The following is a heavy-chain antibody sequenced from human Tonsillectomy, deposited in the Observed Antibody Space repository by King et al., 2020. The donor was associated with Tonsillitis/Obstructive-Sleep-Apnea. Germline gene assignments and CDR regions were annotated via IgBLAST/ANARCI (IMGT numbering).Heavy chain of an antibody. V-gene: IGHV1-18*01. J-gene: IGHJ4*02. CDR1: GYTFTSYA. D-gene: IGHD5-12*01. Sequence: VQLVQSGSEVKKPGASVKVSCKASGYTFTSYAISWVRQAPGQGLEWMRWISGYNGNTNYAQKDQGRVTMTTDTSTSTAYMELRSLRSDDTAVYYCARDTSLVAPFDYWGQGTLITVSS. CDR2: ISGYNGNT. CDR3: ARDTSLVAPFDY.